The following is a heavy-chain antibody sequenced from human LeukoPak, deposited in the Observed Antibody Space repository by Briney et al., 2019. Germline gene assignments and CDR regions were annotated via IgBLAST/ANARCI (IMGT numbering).Heavy chain of an antibody. V-gene: IGHV4-34*01. CDR3: ARSYYYGSGTRGYY. Sequence: PSETLSLTCAVYGGSFSGYYWSWIRQPPGKGLEWIGEINHSGSTNYNPSLKSRVTISADTSKNQFSLKLSSVTAADTAVYYCARSYYYGSGTRGYYWGQGTLVTVSS. J-gene: IGHJ4*02. CDR1: GGSFSGYY. D-gene: IGHD3-10*01. CDR2: INHSGST.